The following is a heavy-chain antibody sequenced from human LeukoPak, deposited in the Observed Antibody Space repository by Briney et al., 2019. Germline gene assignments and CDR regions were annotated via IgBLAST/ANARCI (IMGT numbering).Heavy chain of an antibody. CDR2: INPSSGGT. Sequence: ASVKVSCKASGHTFTGYYMHWVRQAPGQGLEWMGWINPSSGGTNYAQKFQGRVTMTRDTSISTAYMELSRLRSDDTAVYYCASPNYSNYYYYGMDVWGQGTTVTVSS. J-gene: IGHJ6*02. CDR3: ASPNYSNYYYYGMDV. CDR1: GHTFTGYY. D-gene: IGHD4-4*01. V-gene: IGHV1-2*02.